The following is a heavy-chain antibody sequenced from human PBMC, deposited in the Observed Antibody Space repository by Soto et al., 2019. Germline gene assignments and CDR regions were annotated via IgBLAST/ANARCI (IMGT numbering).Heavy chain of an antibody. J-gene: IGHJ2*01. D-gene: IGHD5-12*01. V-gene: IGHV3-33*01. Sequence: QVQLVESGGGVVQPGRSLRLSCAASGFTFSSYGMHWVRQAPGKGLEWVAVIWYDGSNKYYADSVKGRFTISRDNSKNTLYLQMNSLRAEDTAVYYCARDTVEMATIFWYFHLWGRRTLVTVSS. CDR1: GFTFSSYG. CDR3: ARDTVEMATIFWYFHL. CDR2: IWYDGSNK.